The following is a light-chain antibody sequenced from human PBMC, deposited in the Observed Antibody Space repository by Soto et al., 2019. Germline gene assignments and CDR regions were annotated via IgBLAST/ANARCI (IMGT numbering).Light chain of an antibody. CDR2: DTS. Sequence: QAVVTQEPSLTVSPGGTVTLTCGSSTGAVTSGHYPHWFQQKPGQAPRTLIYDTSNKHSWTPARFSGSLLGGKAALTLSGAQPEDEADYYCSVIFTGVGEVFGTGTKLTVL. J-gene: IGLJ1*01. CDR1: TGAVTSGHY. CDR3: SVIFTGVGEV. V-gene: IGLV7-46*01.